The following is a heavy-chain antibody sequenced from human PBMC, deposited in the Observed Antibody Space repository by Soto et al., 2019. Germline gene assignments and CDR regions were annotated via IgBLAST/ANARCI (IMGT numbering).Heavy chain of an antibody. J-gene: IGHJ4*02. Sequence: LSLTCTVSGGSISSYYWSWIRQPSGKGLEWIGHIYYSGSTNYNPSLKSRVTISVDTSKNQFSLKLSSVTAADTAVYYCARGRDTAMVKPYFDYWGQGTLVTVSS. CDR1: GGSISSYY. CDR3: ARGRDTAMVKPYFDY. CDR2: IYYSGST. D-gene: IGHD5-18*01. V-gene: IGHV4-59*01.